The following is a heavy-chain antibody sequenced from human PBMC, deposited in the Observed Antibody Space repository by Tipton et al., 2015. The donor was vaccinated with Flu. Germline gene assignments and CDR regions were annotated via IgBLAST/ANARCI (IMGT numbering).Heavy chain of an antibody. V-gene: IGHV4-59*08. D-gene: IGHD3-10*01. CDR2: ISHSGRI. CDR1: DGSIQTYY. J-gene: IGHJ4*02. CDR3: ARSTYYYGSGSSDF. Sequence: TLSLTCIVSDGSIQTYYWSWIRQPLGKGLEWIGCISHSGRIYYNPSLKSRVTISADTAKNQFSQRLSSVTAADTAVYYCARSTYYYGSGSSDFWGPGTLVTVSS.